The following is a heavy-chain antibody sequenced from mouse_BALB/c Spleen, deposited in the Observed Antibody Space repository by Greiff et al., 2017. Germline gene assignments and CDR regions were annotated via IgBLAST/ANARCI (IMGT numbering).Heavy chain of an antibody. J-gene: IGHJ4*01. Sequence: VHLVESGPGLVAPSQSLSITCTVSGFSLSSYSVHWVRQPPGKGLEWLGMIGGGGSTDYNSPLKSRLSICKDNYKSQVFLKKISLQTDDTAMYYCARNERANAMDYWGQGTSVTVSS. V-gene: IGHV2-6-4*01. D-gene: IGHD3-1*01. CDR1: GFSLSSYS. CDR2: IGGGGST. CDR3: ARNERANAMDY.